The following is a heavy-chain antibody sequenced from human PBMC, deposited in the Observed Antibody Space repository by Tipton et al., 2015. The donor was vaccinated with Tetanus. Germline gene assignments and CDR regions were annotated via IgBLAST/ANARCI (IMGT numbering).Heavy chain of an antibody. CDR2: IFYSGRT. D-gene: IGHD3-3*01. J-gene: IGHJ5*02. CDR3: ARAEAIFGVVIRFGWFDP. Sequence: TLSLTCNVSGASMIGGGYFWSWVRQHPGKGLEWIGHIFYSGRTEYTPSLRGRVTISVDTSKNQFSLRLSSVTAADTAVYYCARAEAIFGVVIRFGWFDPWGQGTLVTVSS. CDR1: GASMIGGGYF. V-gene: IGHV4-31*03.